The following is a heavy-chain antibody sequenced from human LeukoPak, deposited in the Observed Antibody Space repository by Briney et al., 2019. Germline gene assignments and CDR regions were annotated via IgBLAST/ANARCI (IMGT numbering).Heavy chain of an antibody. CDR3: ARETGTYSAFDY. J-gene: IGHJ4*02. CDR2: IYHSGST. D-gene: IGHD1-26*01. Sequence: GTIYHSGSTYSNPSLKSRVTISVDTSKNQFSLRLSSVTAADTAVYYCARETGTYSAFDYWGQGTLVTVSS. V-gene: IGHV4-38-2*02.